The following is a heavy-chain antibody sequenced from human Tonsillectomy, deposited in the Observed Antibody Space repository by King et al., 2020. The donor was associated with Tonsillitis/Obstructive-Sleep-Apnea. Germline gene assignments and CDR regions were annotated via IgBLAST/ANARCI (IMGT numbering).Heavy chain of an antibody. Sequence: DVQLVESGGGLIQPGGSLRLSCAASGFTVSSNYMSWVRQAPGKGLEWVSVIYSGGSTYYADSVKGRFTISRDNSKNTLYLQMNSLRAEDTAVYYCARTTGCSSTRCYPLDYWGQGTLVTVSS. CDR2: IYSGGST. CDR3: ARTTGCSSTRCYPLDY. V-gene: IGHV3-53*01. J-gene: IGHJ4*02. D-gene: IGHD2-2*01. CDR1: GFTVSSNY.